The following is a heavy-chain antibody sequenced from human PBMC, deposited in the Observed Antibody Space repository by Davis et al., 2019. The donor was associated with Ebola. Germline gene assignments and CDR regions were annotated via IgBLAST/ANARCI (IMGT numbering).Heavy chain of an antibody. CDR2: IYHSGST. CDR1: GYSISSGCY. D-gene: IGHD6-19*01. V-gene: IGHV4-38-2*02. Sequence: MPSETLSLTCTVSGYSISSGCYWGWIRQPPGKGLEWIGSIYHSGSTYYNVSLKSRVTISVDTSKNQFSLKLSSVTAADTAVYYCARGRGIAVALHWFDPWGQGTLVTVSS. J-gene: IGHJ5*02. CDR3: ARGRGIAVALHWFDP.